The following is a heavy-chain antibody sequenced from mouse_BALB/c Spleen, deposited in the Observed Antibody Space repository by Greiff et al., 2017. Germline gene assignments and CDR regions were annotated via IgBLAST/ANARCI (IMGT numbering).Heavy chain of an antibody. D-gene: IGHD2-14*01. V-gene: IGHV8-12*01. J-gene: IGHJ3*01. CDR1: GFSLSTSGMG. CDR3: AYYRYDGAWFAY. CDR2: IYWDDDK. Sequence: QVTLKVSGPGILQPSQTLSLTCSFSGFSLSTSGMGVSWIRQPSGKGLEWLAHIYWDDDKRYNPSLKSRLTISKDTSSNQVFLKITSVDTADTATYYCAYYRYDGAWFAYWGQGTLVTVSA.